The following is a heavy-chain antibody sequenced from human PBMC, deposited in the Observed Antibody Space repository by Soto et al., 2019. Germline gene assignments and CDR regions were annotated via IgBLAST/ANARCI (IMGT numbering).Heavy chain of an antibody. Sequence: PSEPLSLTCAVYGGSFSSYYWSWIRQPPGKGLEWIGYIYYSGSTNYNPSLKSRVTISVDTSKNQFSLKVSSVTAADTAVYYCARRYGRYFDYWGQGTLVTLSS. CDR1: GGSFSSYY. V-gene: IGHV4-59*08. CDR3: ARRYGRYFDY. D-gene: IGHD4-17*01. CDR2: IYYSGST. J-gene: IGHJ4*02.